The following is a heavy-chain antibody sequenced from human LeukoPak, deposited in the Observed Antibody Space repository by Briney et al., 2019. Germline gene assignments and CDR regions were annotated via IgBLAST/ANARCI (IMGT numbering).Heavy chain of an antibody. CDR1: GYTFTGYY. D-gene: IGHD3-10*01. CDR3: ARDRAYGSGKYYFDY. Sequence: ASVKVSCKASGYTFTGYYMHWVRQAPGQGLQWRGWINPNGGDTNYAQKFQGRVTMTRDTSISTAYMELSRLRSDDTAVYYCARDRAYGSGKYYFDYWGQGTLVTVSS. CDR2: INPNGGDT. V-gene: IGHV1-2*02. J-gene: IGHJ4*02.